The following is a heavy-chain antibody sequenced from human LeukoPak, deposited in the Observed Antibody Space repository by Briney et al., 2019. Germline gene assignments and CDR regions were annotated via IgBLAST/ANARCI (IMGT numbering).Heavy chain of an antibody. CDR1: GFTFSSYS. CDR3: ARSLRFHYYMDV. V-gene: IGHV3-21*01. Sequence: KPGGSLRLSCAASGFTFSSYSMNWVRQAPGKGLEWVSSISSSSSYIYYADSVKGRFTISRDNAKNSLYLQMNSLRAEDTAVYYCARSLRFHYYMDVWGKGTTVTVSS. CDR2: ISSSSSYI. J-gene: IGHJ6*03. D-gene: IGHD3-3*01.